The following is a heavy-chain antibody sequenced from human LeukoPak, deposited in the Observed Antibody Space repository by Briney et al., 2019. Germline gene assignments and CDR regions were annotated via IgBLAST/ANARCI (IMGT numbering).Heavy chain of an antibody. CDR3: ARHSSSSNPFDY. J-gene: IGHJ4*02. D-gene: IGHD6-6*01. CDR1: GFTSSSYW. CDR2: INSDGSST. Sequence: GGSLRLSCAASGFTSSSYWMHWVRQAAGEGLVWVSRINSDGSSTSYADSVKGRFTISRDNAKNTLYLQMNSLRAEDTAVYYCARHSSSSNPFDYWGQGTLVTVSS. V-gene: IGHV3-74*01.